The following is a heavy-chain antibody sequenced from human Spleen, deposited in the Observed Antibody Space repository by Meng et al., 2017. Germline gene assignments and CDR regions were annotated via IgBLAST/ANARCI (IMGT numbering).Heavy chain of an antibody. J-gene: IGHJ6*02. V-gene: IGHV4-34*01. CDR2: INHSGST. D-gene: IGHD5-18*01. CDR3: ARGGGYSYGYGMDA. CDR1: GGSFSGYY. Sequence: SETLSLTCAVYGGSFSGYYWSWIRQPPGKGLEWIGEINHSGSTNYNPSLKSRLTISVDTSNNEFSLKLTSVTAADTAVYYCARGGGYSYGYGMDAWGQGTTVTVSS.